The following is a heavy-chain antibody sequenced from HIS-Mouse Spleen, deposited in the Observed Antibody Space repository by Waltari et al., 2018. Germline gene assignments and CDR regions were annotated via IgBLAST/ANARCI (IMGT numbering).Heavy chain of an antibody. CDR3: ARVPTYWGQREMNAFDI. V-gene: IGHV4-34*01. Sequence: QVQLQQWGAGLLKPSETLSLTCAVYGGSFSGYYWSWIRKPPGKGLEWIGEINHSGSTNYNPSLKSRVTISVDTSKNQFSLKLSSVTAADTAVYYCARVPTYWGQREMNAFDIWGQGTMVTVSS. D-gene: IGHD7-27*01. J-gene: IGHJ3*02. CDR2: INHSGST. CDR1: GGSFSGYY.